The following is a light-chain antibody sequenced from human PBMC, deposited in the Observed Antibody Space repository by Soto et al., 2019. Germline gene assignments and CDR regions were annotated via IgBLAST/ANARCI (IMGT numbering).Light chain of an antibody. Sequence: QSALTQPASVSGSPGQSITISCTGTSSDIGSNNYVPWYQQHPGKAPKLMIYEVSNRPSGVSNHFSGSKSGNTASLTISGLQAEDEAVYYCSSYTTTTRLFGGGTKLTVL. CDR1: SSDIGSNNY. CDR2: EVS. J-gene: IGLJ3*02. CDR3: SSYTTTTRL. V-gene: IGLV2-14*01.